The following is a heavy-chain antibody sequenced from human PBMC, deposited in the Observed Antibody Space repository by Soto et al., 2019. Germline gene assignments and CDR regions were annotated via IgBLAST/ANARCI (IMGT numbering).Heavy chain of an antibody. CDR2: IYYSGST. D-gene: IGHD3-16*01. V-gene: IGHV4-61*01. CDR3: ARGDRHGTGFGY. Sequence: QVQLQESGPGLVKPSETLSLTCTVSGGSVSSGSYYWSWIWQPPGKGLEWIGYIYYSGSTNYNPSLKSRVTISVDTSKNQFSLKLSSVTAADTAVYYCARGDRHGTGFGYWGQGTLVTVSS. CDR1: GGSVSSGSYY. J-gene: IGHJ4*02.